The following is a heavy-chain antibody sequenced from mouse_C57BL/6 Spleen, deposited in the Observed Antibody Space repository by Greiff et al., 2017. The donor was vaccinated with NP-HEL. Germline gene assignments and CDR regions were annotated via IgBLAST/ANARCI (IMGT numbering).Heavy chain of an antibody. V-gene: IGHV10-1*01. Sequence: EVKLMESGGGLVQPKGSLKLSCAASGFSFNTYAMNWVRQAPGKGLEWVARIRRKSNNYATYYADSVKDRFTISRDDSESMLYLQMNNLKTEDTAMYYCVRLYYDYDDYAMDYWGQGTSVTVSS. CDR1: GFSFNTYA. D-gene: IGHD2-4*01. CDR2: IRRKSNNYAT. J-gene: IGHJ4*01. CDR3: VRLYYDYDDYAMDY.